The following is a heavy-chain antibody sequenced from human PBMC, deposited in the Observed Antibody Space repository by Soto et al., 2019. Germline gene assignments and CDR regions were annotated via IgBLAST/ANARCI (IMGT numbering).Heavy chain of an antibody. CDR2: IYYSGST. V-gene: IGHV4-39*01. CDR3: ARHEDPRRSTLVATINY. D-gene: IGHD5-12*01. CDR1: GGSISSSSYY. J-gene: IGHJ4*02. Sequence: SETLSLTCTVSGGSISSSSYYWGWIRQPPGKGLEWIGSIYYSGSTYYNPSLKSRVTISVDTSKNQFSLKLSSVTAADTAVYYCARHEDPRRSTLVATINYWGQGTLVTVSS.